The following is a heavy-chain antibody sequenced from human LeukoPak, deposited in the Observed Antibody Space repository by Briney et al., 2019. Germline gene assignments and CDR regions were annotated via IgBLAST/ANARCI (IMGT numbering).Heavy chain of an antibody. J-gene: IGHJ6*02. CDR3: ARFSTYYYGSGRLEPYYGMDV. CDR1: GGSISSTNYY. V-gene: IGHV4-39*01. D-gene: IGHD3-10*01. Sequence: PSETLSLTCTVSGGSISSTNYYWGWIRQPPGKGLEWIGSIYYSGNTYYNPSLKSRVTISVDTSKNQFSLKLSSVTAADTAVYYCARFSTYYYGSGRLEPYYGMDVWGQGTTVTVSS. CDR2: IYYSGNT.